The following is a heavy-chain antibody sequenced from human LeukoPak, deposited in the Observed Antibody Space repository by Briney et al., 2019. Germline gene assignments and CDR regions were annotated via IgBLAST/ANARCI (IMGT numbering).Heavy chain of an antibody. J-gene: IGHJ5*02. D-gene: IGHD5-12*01. V-gene: IGHV3-74*03. CDR2: IHPDGSIT. Sequence: GGSLRLSCVGSGFTISNYWMHWVRQAPGTGLVWVSRIHPDGSITTYADSVKGRFTISRDNAKNTLYLRMNSLRAEDTAVYYCAPQQTYSPYNWFDPWGQGTLVTVSS. CDR1: GFTISNYW. CDR3: APQQTYSPYNWFDP.